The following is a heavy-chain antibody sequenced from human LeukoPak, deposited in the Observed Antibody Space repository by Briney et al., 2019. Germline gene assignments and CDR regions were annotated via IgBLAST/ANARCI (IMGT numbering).Heavy chain of an antibody. J-gene: IGHJ5*02. D-gene: IGHD5-12*01. V-gene: IGHV3-74*03. CDR2: IHPDGSIT. Sequence: GGSLRLSCVGSGFTISNYWMHWVRQAPGTGLVWVSRIHPDGSITTYADSVKGRFTISRDNAKNTLYLRMNSLRAEDTAVYYCAPQQTYSPYNWFDPWGQGTLVTVSS. CDR1: GFTISNYW. CDR3: APQQTYSPYNWFDP.